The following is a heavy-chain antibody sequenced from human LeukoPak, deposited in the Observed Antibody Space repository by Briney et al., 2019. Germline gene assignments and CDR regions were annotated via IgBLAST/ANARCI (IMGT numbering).Heavy chain of an antibody. CDR1: GFTFSSYA. Sequence: GVSLRLSCAASGFTFSSYAMSWVRQAPGKGLEWVSAISGSGGSTYYEDSVKGRFTISRDNSKNTLYLQMNSLRAEDTAVYYCAKDVRPLWFGELLTPPNFDYWGQGTLVTVSS. CDR3: AKDVRPLWFGELLTPPNFDY. J-gene: IGHJ4*02. V-gene: IGHV3-23*01. CDR2: ISGSGGST. D-gene: IGHD3-10*01.